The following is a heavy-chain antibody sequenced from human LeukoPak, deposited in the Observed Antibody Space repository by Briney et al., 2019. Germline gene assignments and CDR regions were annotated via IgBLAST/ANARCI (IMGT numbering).Heavy chain of an antibody. CDR3: ARDARFNY. Sequence: GGSLRLSCAASGFTFSSFGMHWVRQAPGKGLEWVAVIWFDGSKTYYSESVKGRFTVSRDNSKNTLFLQMNSLRVEDTAVYYCARDARFNYWGRGTLVTVSS. V-gene: IGHV3-33*01. CDR2: IWFDGSKT. D-gene: IGHD3-10*01. CDR1: GFTFSSFG. J-gene: IGHJ4*02.